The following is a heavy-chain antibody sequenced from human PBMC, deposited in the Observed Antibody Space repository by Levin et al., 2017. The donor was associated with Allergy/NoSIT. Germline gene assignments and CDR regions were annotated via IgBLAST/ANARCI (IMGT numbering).Heavy chain of an antibody. V-gene: IGHV5-51*01. D-gene: IGHD3-16*01. J-gene: IGHJ5*02. CDR3: ARPLRRVTSLGGGVTYKWSDP. CDR1: GYSFTNYW. CDR2: INPADSET. Sequence: GGSLRLSCKASGYSFTNYWIGWVRQMPGKGLEWMGIINPADSETKYSPSFQGHVNISVDQSIKTAYLQWSSLKAPDTAVYYCARPLRRVTSLGGGVTYKWSDPWGQGTLVSVSS.